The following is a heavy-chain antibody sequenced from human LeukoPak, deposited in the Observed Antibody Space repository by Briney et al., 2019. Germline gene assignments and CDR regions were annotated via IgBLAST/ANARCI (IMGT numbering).Heavy chain of an antibody. CDR2: ISSNGGST. CDR1: GFTFSSYA. CDR3: ARDRYEYCSSTSCPLDY. D-gene: IGHD2-2*01. J-gene: IGHJ4*02. Sequence: GGSLRLSCAASGFTFSSYAMHWVRQAPGKGLEYVSAISSNGGSTYYANSVKGRFTISRDNSKNTLYLQMGSLRAEDMAVYYCARDRYEYCSSTSCPLDYWGQGTLVTVSS. V-gene: IGHV3-64*01.